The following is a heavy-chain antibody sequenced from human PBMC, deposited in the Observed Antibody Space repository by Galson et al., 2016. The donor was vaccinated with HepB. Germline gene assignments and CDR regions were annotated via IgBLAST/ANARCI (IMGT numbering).Heavy chain of an antibody. CDR2: IIPIFGTA. D-gene: IGHD5-24*01. Sequence: SVKVSCKASGGTFSTSAISWVRQAPGQGLEWMGGIIPIFGTANYAQKFQGRVTITADESTSTAYMELSSLRSEDTAVYYCARDQGERWLQLGGYFDYWGQGTLVTVSS. J-gene: IGHJ4*02. V-gene: IGHV1-69*13. CDR1: GGTFSTSA. CDR3: ARDQGERWLQLGGYFDY.